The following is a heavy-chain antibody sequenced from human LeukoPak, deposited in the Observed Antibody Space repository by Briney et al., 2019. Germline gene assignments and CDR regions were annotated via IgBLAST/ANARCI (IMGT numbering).Heavy chain of an antibody. CDR1: GFTFRNYG. V-gene: IGHV3-30*18. CDR2: ILYDGSNK. Sequence: GGSLRLSCQASGFTFRNYGMHWVRQAPGKGLEWVAVILYDGSNKYYADSVKGRFTISRDQSKNTLYLQMNSLRTEDTAVYYCAKGESSGAFDYWGQGTLVTVSS. J-gene: IGHJ4*02. CDR3: AKGESSGAFDY. D-gene: IGHD6-19*01.